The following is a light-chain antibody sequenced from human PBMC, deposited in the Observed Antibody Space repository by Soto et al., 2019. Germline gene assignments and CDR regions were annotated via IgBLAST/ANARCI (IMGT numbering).Light chain of an antibody. V-gene: IGLV1-51*01. Sequence: QSALTQPPSVSAAPGQKVTISCSGSSSNIGSNSVSWYQRLPGTAPKVLMYDNNKRPSGVPDRFSGSKSGTSATLGITGLQTGDEADYYCGTWDSTLNAEVFGGGTKLTVL. CDR2: DNN. J-gene: IGLJ3*02. CDR3: GTWDSTLNAEV. CDR1: SSNIGSNS.